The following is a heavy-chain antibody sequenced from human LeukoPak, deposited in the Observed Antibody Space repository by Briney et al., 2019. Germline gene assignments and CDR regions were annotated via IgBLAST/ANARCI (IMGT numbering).Heavy chain of an antibody. Sequence: SETLSLTCTASGGSISGYYWSWIRQPPGKGLEWIGYIYNSGSTNYNPSLKSRVTISVDTSKNQFSLKLTSVTAADTAVYYCARDQHCSGGSCYRIWYFDLWGRGTLVTVSS. CDR1: GGSISGYY. V-gene: IGHV4-59*01. J-gene: IGHJ2*01. D-gene: IGHD2-15*01. CDR3: ARDQHCSGGSCYRIWYFDL. CDR2: IYNSGST.